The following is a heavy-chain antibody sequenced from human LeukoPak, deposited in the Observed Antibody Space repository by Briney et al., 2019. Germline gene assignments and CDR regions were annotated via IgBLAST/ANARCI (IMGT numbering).Heavy chain of an antibody. V-gene: IGHV4-59*01. Sequence: SETLSLTCTVSGGSISSYYWSWIRQPPGKGLEWIGYIYYSGSTNYNPSLKSRVTISVDTSKNQFSLKLSSVTAADTAVYYCARIAAAGTRFAYWGPGTLVTVSS. CDR1: GGSISSYY. J-gene: IGHJ4*02. CDR2: IYYSGST. D-gene: IGHD6-13*01. CDR3: ARIAAAGTRFAY.